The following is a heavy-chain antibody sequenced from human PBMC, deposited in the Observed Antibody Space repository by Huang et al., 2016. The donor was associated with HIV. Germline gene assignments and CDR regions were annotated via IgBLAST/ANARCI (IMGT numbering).Heavy chain of an antibody. CDR2: IRSKANSSAT. Sequence: EVQLVESGGGLVQPGGSLKLSCAASGLTFSGAAMHWVRQGSGKGLEWVGLIRSKANSSATAYAAAVKGRFTISRDDSKNTAYLQMNSLKTEDTAVYYCWISVVTASGYWGQGTLVTVSS. V-gene: IGHV3-73*02. CDR1: GLTFSGAA. J-gene: IGHJ4*02. D-gene: IGHD2-21*02. CDR3: WISVVTASGY.